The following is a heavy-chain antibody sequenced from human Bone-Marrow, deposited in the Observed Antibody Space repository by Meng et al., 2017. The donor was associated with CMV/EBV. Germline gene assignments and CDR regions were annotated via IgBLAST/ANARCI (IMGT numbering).Heavy chain of an antibody. J-gene: IGHJ4*02. V-gene: IGHV3-74*01. D-gene: IGHD3-10*01. Sequence: LRLSCGAAGFTFSRYWMHWVRQAPGKGLVWVSRINADGSSPSYADSVKGRFTISRDNAKNTLYLQMNSLRVEDTAVYYCESQISFGGYWGQGTLVTVSS. CDR3: ESQISFGGY. CDR2: INADGSSP. CDR1: GFTFSRYW.